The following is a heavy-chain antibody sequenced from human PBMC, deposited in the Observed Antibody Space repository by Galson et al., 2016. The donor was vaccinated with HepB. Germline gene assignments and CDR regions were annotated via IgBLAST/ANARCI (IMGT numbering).Heavy chain of an antibody. CDR3: VRDHSLVFDY. V-gene: IGHV3-7*01. Sequence: SLRLSCAASGFTFSSYWMSWVRQAPGKGLEWVAIITQDGGERYYVDSVKGRITISRDNAKNSLFLQMTSLRAEDTAVYYCVRDHSLVFDYWGQGTLVTVSS. D-gene: IGHD2-21*01. J-gene: IGHJ4*02. CDR1: GFTFSSYW. CDR2: ITQDGGER.